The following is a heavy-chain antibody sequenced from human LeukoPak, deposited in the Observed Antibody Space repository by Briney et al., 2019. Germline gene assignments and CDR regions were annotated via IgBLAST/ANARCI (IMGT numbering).Heavy chain of an antibody. CDR2: IYYSGST. V-gene: IGHV4-59*08. D-gene: IGHD6-13*01. Sequence: SETLSLTCTVSDDSISTAYWSWIRQSPGKGLEWIAYIYYSGSTSYNPSLKSRVTISIDTSKNQFSLKLSSVTAADTAVYYCARQPDRRQLVLWGQGTLVTVSS. CDR1: DDSISTAY. J-gene: IGHJ4*02. CDR3: ARQPDRRQLVL.